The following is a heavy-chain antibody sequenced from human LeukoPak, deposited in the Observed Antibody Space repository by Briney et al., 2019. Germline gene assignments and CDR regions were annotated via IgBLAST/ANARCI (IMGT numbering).Heavy chain of an antibody. CDR2: IYYSGST. CDR3: AREHGVLLWFGELWGAFDI. J-gene: IGHJ3*02. Sequence: PSETLSLTCTVSGGSISSGGYYWSWIRQHPGKGLEWIGYIYYSGSTYCNPSLESRVTISVDTSKNQFSLKLSSVTAADTAVYYCAREHGVLLWFGELWGAFDIWGQGTMVTVSS. V-gene: IGHV4-31*03. D-gene: IGHD3-10*01. CDR1: GGSISSGGYY.